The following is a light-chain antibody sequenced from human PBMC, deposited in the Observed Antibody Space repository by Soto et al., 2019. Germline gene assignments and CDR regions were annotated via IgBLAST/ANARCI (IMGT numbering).Light chain of an antibody. CDR3: QQRSNWPYT. Sequence: EIVLTQSPATLSLSPGERATLSCRASQSVSSYLAWYQQKPGQAPRLLIYDASNRAAGIPARFSGSGSGTDFTLTISSLAPEDFAVYYWQQRSNWPYTFGQGTKLDI. CDR2: DAS. J-gene: IGKJ2*01. V-gene: IGKV3-11*01. CDR1: QSVSSY.